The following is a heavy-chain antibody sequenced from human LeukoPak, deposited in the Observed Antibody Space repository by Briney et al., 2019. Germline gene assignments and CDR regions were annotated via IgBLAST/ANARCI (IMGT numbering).Heavy chain of an antibody. CDR2: IRYDGSNK. J-gene: IGHJ4*02. CDR3: AKAGSSSWYRGPNYFDY. CDR1: GFTFSSYA. D-gene: IGHD6-13*01. V-gene: IGHV3-30*02. Sequence: GGSLRLSCAASGFTFSSYAMHWVRQAPGKGLEWVAFIRYDGSNKYYADSVKGRFTISRDNAKNSLYLQMNSLRAEDTALYYCAKAGSSSWYRGPNYFDYWGQGTLVTVSS.